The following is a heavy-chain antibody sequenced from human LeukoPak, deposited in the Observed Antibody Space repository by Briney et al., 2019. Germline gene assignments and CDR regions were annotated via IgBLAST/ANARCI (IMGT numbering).Heavy chain of an antibody. D-gene: IGHD2-2*01. CDR3: TRPSSRFCSRTSCYWDS. CDR2: IRNKANSYAT. J-gene: IGHJ4*02. Sequence: GGSLKLSCVTSGFTFGGSGMHWVRQASGKGLVWVGHIRNKANSYATAYAASVRDRFTISRDDSKNTAFLRMNSLKTEDTAMYYCTRPSSRFCSRTSCYWDSWGQGTLVTVSS. V-gene: IGHV3-73*01. CDR1: GFTFGGSG.